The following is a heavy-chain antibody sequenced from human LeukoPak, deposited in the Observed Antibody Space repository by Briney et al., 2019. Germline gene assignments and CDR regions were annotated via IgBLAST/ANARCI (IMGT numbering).Heavy chain of an antibody. CDR1: GYSISSGYY. V-gene: IGHV4-38-2*01. J-gene: IGHJ6*03. D-gene: IGHD4-23*01. CDR3: ASGNSGGYYYMDV. Sequence: SETLSLTCAVSGYSISSGYYWGWIRQPPGKGLEWIGSIYHSGSTYCNPSLKSRVTISVDTSKIQFSLKLSSVTAADTAVYYCASGNSGGYYYMDVWGKGTTVTVSS. CDR2: IYHSGST.